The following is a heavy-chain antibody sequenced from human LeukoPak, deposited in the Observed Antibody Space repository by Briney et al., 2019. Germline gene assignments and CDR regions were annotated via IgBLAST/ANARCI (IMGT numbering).Heavy chain of an antibody. J-gene: IGHJ4*02. CDR1: ELTSISYG. CDR3: ARDLFAY. V-gene: IGHV3-48*02. Sequence: GGPLNPSCAASELTSISYGINGVGKPPGKGLEWVSYISSSSSTIYYADSLKGRFTISRDNAKNSLYLQMNSLRDEDTAVYYCARDLFAYWGQGTLVTVSS. CDR2: ISSSSSTI.